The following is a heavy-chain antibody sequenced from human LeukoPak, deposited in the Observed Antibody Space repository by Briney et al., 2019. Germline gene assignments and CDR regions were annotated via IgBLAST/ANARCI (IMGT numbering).Heavy chain of an antibody. D-gene: IGHD3-3*02. J-gene: IGHJ5*02. CDR1: GGSFSGYS. V-gene: IGHV4-34*01. CDR3: ARGIEESVLQHCFFHGSAP. Sequence: PSETLSLTCAVYGGSFSGYSWSWIRQPPGKGLEWIGEINHSGSTNYNPSLKSRVTLSVDTSKNQFSLKLSSVTAADTAVYYCARGIEESVLQHCFFHGSAPGGRETLVTVP. CDR2: INHSGST.